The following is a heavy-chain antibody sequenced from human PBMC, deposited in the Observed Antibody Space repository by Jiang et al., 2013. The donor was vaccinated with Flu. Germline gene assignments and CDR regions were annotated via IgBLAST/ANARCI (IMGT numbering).Heavy chain of an antibody. Sequence: VQLVESGAEVKKPGASVKVSCKASGYTFTSYYMHWVRQAPGQGLEWMGIINPSGGSTSYAQKFQGRVTMTRDTSTSTVYMELSSLRSEDTAVYYCARVDYYDSSGYYDAFDIWGQGTMVTVSS. CDR2: INPSGGST. D-gene: IGHD3-22*01. J-gene: IGHJ3*02. V-gene: IGHV1-46*01. CDR1: GYTFTSYY. CDR3: ARVDYYDSSGYYDAFDI.